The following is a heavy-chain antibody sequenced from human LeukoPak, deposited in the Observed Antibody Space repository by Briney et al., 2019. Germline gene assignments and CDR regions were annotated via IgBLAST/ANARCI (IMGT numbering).Heavy chain of an antibody. CDR1: GFTFSSYS. Sequence: PGGSMRHSCAASGFTFSSYSMNWVRQTPGKGLEWVSYISSSSSTIYYADSVKGRFTISRDNAKNSLYLQMDSLRAEDTAVYYCARDPAAAGTGYWGQGTLVTVS. J-gene: IGHJ4*02. D-gene: IGHD6-13*01. CDR2: ISSSSSTI. CDR3: ARDPAAAGTGY. V-gene: IGHV3-48*01.